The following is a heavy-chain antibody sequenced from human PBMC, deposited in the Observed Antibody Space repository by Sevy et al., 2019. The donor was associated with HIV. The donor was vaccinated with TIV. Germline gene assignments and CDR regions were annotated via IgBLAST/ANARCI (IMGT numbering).Heavy chain of an antibody. CDR3: ATMGSSGYYFDY. CDR1: GGSISSGDYY. CDR2: IYYSGGT. D-gene: IGHD3-22*01. Sequence: SETLSLTCTVSGGSISSGDYYWSWIRQPPGKGLEWIGYIYYSGGTYYNPSLKSRVTISVDTSKNQFSLKLSSVTAADTAVYYCATMGSSGYYFDYWGQGTLVTVSS. V-gene: IGHV4-30-4*01. J-gene: IGHJ4*02.